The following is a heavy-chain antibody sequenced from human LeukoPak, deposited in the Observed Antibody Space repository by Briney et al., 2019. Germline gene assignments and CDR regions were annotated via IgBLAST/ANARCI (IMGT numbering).Heavy chain of an antibody. D-gene: IGHD1-7*01. CDR2: IYYSGST. CDR1: GGSISSGGYY. CDR3: ARRGATGTPGAWFDP. V-gene: IGHV4-31*03. Sequence: SETLSLTCTVSGGSISSGGYYWGWIRQHPGKGLEWIGYIYYSGSTYYSPSLKSRVTISVDTSKNQFSLKLSSVTAADTAVYYCARRGATGTPGAWFDPWGQGTLVTVSS. J-gene: IGHJ5*02.